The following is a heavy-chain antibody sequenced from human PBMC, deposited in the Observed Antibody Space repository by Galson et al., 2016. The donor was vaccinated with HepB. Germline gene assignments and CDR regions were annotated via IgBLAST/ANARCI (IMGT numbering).Heavy chain of an antibody. CDR1: GGSISSYY. D-gene: IGHD3-9*01. Sequence: SETLSLTCTVSGGSISSYYWSWIRQPPGKGLDWIGYFYYSGSTNYNPSLKSRDTISVDTSKNQSSLKLSSVTAADTAVYYCARVLRYFDQGCYYGMDVWGQGTTVTVSS. CDR3: ARVLRYFDQGCYYGMDV. J-gene: IGHJ6*02. CDR2: FYYSGST. V-gene: IGHV4-59*01.